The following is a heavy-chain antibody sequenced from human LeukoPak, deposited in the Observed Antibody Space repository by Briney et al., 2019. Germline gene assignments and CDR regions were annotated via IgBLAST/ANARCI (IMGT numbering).Heavy chain of an antibody. J-gene: IGHJ4*02. CDR2: ISGSGGNT. V-gene: IGHV3-23*01. Sequence: GGSLRLSCAASGFTFSSYAMSWVRQAPGKGLEWVSAISGSGGNTYSADSVKGRCTISRDNSKNTLYLQMNSLRAEDTAVYYCAHISSSWPDYWGQGTLVTVSS. CDR3: AHISSSWPDY. CDR1: GFTFSSYA. D-gene: IGHD6-13*01.